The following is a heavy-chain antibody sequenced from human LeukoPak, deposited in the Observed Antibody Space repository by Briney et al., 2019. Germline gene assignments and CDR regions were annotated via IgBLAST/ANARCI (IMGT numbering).Heavy chain of an antibody. Sequence: PSETLSLTCTVSGGSISSSSYYWGWIRHPPGKGLEGTGSIYYSGSTYYNPSPKSRVTISVDTSKNQFSLKLSSVTAADTAVYYCARAVGYSYGKYYFDYWGQGTLVTVSS. CDR1: GGSISSSSYY. CDR2: IYYSGST. CDR3: ARAVGYSYGKYYFDY. D-gene: IGHD5-18*01. J-gene: IGHJ4*02. V-gene: IGHV4-39*01.